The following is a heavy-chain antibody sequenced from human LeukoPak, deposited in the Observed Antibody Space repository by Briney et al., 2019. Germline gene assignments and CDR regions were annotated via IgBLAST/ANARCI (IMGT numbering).Heavy chain of an antibody. J-gene: IGHJ6*03. CDR2: ISPKNGAT. V-gene: IGHV1-2*02. D-gene: IGHD6-13*01. CDR3: AREGYDYMDV. Sequence: ASVKVSCKASGYTFTDFFIHWVRQAPGQGLEWMGWISPKNGATKYAQSFQGRVTVTRDTSISTAYMELSRLRSDDTAVYYCAREGYDYMDVWGKGTTVTVSS. CDR1: GYTFTDFF.